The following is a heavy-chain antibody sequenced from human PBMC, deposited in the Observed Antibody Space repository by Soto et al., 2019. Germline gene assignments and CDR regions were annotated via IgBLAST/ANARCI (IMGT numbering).Heavy chain of an antibody. Sequence: SETLSLTCAVYGGSFSGYYWSWIRQPPGKGQEWIGEINHSGSTNYNPSLKSRVTISVDTSKNQFSLRLSSVTAADTAVYYCARVEATTDDYYYYYYYMDVWGKGTTVTVSS. CDR3: ARVEATTDDYYYYYYYMDV. V-gene: IGHV4-34*01. D-gene: IGHD5-12*01. CDR1: GGSFSGYY. J-gene: IGHJ6*03. CDR2: INHSGST.